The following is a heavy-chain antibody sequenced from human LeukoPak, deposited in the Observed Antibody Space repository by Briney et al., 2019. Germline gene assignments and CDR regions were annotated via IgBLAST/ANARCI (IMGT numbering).Heavy chain of an antibody. CDR3: ARVPQGIAVALWPDY. D-gene: IGHD6-19*01. Sequence: ASVKVSCKASGGTFSSYAISWVRQAPGQGLEWMGWISAYNGNTNYAQKLQGRVTMTTDTSTSTAYMELRSLRSDDTAVYYCARVPQGIAVALWPDYWGQGTLVTVSS. V-gene: IGHV1-18*01. CDR1: GGTFSSYA. J-gene: IGHJ4*02. CDR2: ISAYNGNT.